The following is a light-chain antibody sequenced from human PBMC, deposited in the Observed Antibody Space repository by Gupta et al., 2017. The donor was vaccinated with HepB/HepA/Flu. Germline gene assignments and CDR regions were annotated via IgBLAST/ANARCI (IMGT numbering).Light chain of an antibody. V-gene: IGLV8-61*01. J-gene: IGLJ3*02. CDR1: SGSGYTSYS. CDR3: VRYMGSGIWV. Sequence: GVTQDPSFSVSPGGAVTLTCALRSGSGYTSYSPSWYQQTPGQPTRTLIYSTNTRSSGVPERFSGSSRGNKAALTITGAQADDESDYYGVRYMGSGIWVFGGGTKLTVL. CDR2: STN.